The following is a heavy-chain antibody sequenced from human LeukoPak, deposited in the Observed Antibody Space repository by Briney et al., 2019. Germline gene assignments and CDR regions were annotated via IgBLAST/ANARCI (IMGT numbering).Heavy chain of an antibody. V-gene: IGHV3-23*01. CDR2: ISGGGETT. CDR1: GFAPKNYT. Sequence: PGGSLRLSCAASGFAPKNYTMNWGCRSPQRRLGWVSSISGGGETTYYAASAKGRFTISRDNSQNTLYLQMNSLRAEDTAVYYCARDYADYVGYFFFDYWGQGTLVTVSS. J-gene: IGHJ4*02. D-gene: IGHD4-17*01. CDR3: ARDYADYVGYFFFDY.